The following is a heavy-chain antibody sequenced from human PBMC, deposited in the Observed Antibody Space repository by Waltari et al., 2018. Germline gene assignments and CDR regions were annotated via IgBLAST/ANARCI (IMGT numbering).Heavy chain of an antibody. V-gene: IGHV4-39*07. Sequence: QLQLQESGPGLVKPSETLSLTCTVSGGSISSSSYYWGWIRQPPGKELEWIGSIYYSGGTYYDPALKSRVTISVDTSKNQFSLKLSSVTAADTAVYYCARSPLTMVQDYTAVDIWGQGTMVTVSS. D-gene: IGHD3-10*01. CDR3: ARSPLTMVQDYTAVDI. CDR2: IYYSGGT. CDR1: GGSISSSSYY. J-gene: IGHJ3*02.